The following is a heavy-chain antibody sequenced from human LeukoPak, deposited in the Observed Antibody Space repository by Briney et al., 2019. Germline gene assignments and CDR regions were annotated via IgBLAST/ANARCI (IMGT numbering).Heavy chain of an antibody. D-gene: IGHD2-2*01. V-gene: IGHV3-7*05. Sequence: GSLRLSFAASGFTFSRFWMSWVRPAPGKGVEWVANINPDGSEKYYLDSVKGRFTISRDNAKNSLYLQMNSLRAEDTAVYCCARDIVPPGIFWDHWGQGTPVTVSS. CDR1: GFTFSRFW. CDR3: ARDIVPPGIFWDH. CDR2: INPDGSEK. J-gene: IGHJ4*02.